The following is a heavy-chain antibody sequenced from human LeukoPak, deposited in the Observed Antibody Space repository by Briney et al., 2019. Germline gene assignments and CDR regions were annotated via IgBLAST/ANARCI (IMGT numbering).Heavy chain of an antibody. CDR3: AKPTARLGWFDP. J-gene: IGHJ5*02. V-gene: IGHV4-38-2*02. CDR2: IYHSGTT. D-gene: IGHD6-6*01. CDR1: GYSISSAYY. Sequence: SETLSLTCSVSGYSISSAYYWGWIRQPPGQGLEWIGSIYHSGTTYHNPSLKSRVTISLDTSKNHFSLNLRSVTAADTAVYYCAKPTARLGWFDPWGQGTLVTVSS.